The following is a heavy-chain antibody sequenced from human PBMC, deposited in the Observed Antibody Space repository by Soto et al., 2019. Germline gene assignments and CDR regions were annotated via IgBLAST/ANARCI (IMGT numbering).Heavy chain of an antibody. CDR1: GFTFSSYS. D-gene: IGHD6-13*01. CDR3: ARGDIAAAVRGPYYYYGMDV. J-gene: IGHJ6*01. CDR2: ISSSSSTI. V-gene: IGHV3-48*02. Sequence: GGSLRLSCAASGFTFSSYSMNWVRQAPGKGLEWVSYISSSSSTIYYADSVKGRFTISRDNAKNSLYLQMNSLRDEDTAVYYCARGDIAAAVRGPYYYYGMDVWGQGTTVTVSS.